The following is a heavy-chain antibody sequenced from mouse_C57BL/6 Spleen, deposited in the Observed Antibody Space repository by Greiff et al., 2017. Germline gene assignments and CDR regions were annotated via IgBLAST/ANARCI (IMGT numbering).Heavy chain of an antibody. V-gene: IGHV1-42*01. CDR2: INPSTGGT. Sequence: VQLQQSGPELVKPGASVKISCKASGYSFTGYYMNWVKQSPEKSLEWIGEINPSTGGTTYNQKFKAKATLTVDKSSSTAYMQLKSLTSEDSAVYYCARGLTGKAWFAYWGQGTLVTVSA. CDR3: ARGLTGKAWFAY. J-gene: IGHJ3*01. D-gene: IGHD4-1*01. CDR1: GYSFTGYY.